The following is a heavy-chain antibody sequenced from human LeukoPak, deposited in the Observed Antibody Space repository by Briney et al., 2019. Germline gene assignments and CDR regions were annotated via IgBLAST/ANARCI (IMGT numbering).Heavy chain of an antibody. Sequence: SETLSLTCTVSGGSISRSSYYWGWLRQPPGKGLEWIGTIYYSGSTYYNPSLKSRVTISVDTSKNQFSLKLTSVTAADTAVYYCARGDIPDFWGQGTLVTVSS. CDR2: IYYSGST. D-gene: IGHD2-21*01. CDR1: GGSISRSSYY. J-gene: IGHJ4*02. V-gene: IGHV4-39*01. CDR3: ARGDIPDF.